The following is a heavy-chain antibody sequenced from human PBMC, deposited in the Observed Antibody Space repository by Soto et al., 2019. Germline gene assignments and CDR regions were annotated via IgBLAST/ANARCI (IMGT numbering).Heavy chain of an antibody. J-gene: IGHJ4*02. CDR2: IYYSGRT. V-gene: IGHV4-39*01. D-gene: IGHD2-21*02. Sequence: SETLSLACIVSGESISSSSYYWGWIRQPPGKGLEWIGSIYYSGRTYYNPSFKSRVTISIDTSKNQFSLKLSSVTATDTAVYYCARQRTTVVTQAYFDHWGQGALVTVSS. CDR3: ARQRTTVVTQAYFDH. CDR1: GESISSSSYY.